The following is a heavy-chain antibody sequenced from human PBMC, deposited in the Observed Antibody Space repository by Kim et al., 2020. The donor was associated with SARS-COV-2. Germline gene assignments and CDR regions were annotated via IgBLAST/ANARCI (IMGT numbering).Heavy chain of an antibody. D-gene: IGHD2-15*01. J-gene: IGHJ5*02. CDR3: ARGPIVVVVAATRDWFDP. Sequence: RVTISDDTSKNQFSLKLSSVTAADTAVYYCARGPIVVVVAATRDWFDPWGQGTLVTVSS. V-gene: IGHV4-34*01.